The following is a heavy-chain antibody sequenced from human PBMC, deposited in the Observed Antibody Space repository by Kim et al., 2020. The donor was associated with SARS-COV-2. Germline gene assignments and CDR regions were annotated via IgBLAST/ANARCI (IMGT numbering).Heavy chain of an antibody. V-gene: IGHV4-59*01. CDR3: ASGGYSSGWFIWFGS. J-gene: IGHJ5*01. CDR1: GGSFRRYY. Sequence: SETLSLTCIASGGSFRRYYWSWIRQSPGKGLEWIGYIYSSGTTNYNPALRSRVTISVDMAKNQFYLHLKSVGAADTAVYYCASGGYSSGWFIWFGSWGQGTLVPVSP. CDR2: IYSSGTT. D-gene: IGHD6-19*01.